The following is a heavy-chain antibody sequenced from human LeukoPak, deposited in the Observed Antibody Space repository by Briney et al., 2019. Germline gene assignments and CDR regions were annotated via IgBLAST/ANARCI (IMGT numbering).Heavy chain of an antibody. Sequence: GGSLRLSCVASGFTVYNFAMSWVRQAPGRGLEWVSLITGGSGSTDYADSVKGRFTISRDNSKNTLYLQMNSLRVEDTATYYCAKDGRSGAPFDRWGQGTVLTVSS. V-gene: IGHV3-23*01. CDR3: AKDGRSGAPFDR. D-gene: IGHD3-3*01. J-gene: IGHJ4*02. CDR2: ITGGSGST. CDR1: GFTVYNFA.